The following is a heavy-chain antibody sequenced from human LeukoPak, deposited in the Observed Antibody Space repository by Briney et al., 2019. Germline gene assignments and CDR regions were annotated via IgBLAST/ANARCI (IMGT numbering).Heavy chain of an antibody. D-gene: IGHD6-13*01. V-gene: IGHV4-4*07. CDR3: ARDRSSSYTRDWFDP. CDR2: IYNSESI. CDR1: GGSISGYY. J-gene: IGHJ5*02. Sequence: SETLSLTCTGSGGSISGYYWSWIRQPAGKGLEWIGRIYNSESINYNPSLKSRVTMSTDTSKNQFSLKLNSVTAADTAVYYCARDRSSSYTRDWFDPWGQGVLVTVSS.